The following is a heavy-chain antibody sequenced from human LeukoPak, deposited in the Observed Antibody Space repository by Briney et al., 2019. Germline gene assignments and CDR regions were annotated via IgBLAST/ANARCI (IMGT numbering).Heavy chain of an antibody. CDR1: GFTFSSYS. Sequence: GGSLRLSCAASGFTFSSYSMNWVRQAQGTGLEWASSISGGSTYTFYADSVMGRFTISRDNAKNSLYQHMSSLRAEDTAVYYCARVRDLYRDYWGQGILVTVSS. CDR2: ISGGSTYT. J-gene: IGHJ4*02. D-gene: IGHD5-12*01. CDR3: ARVRDLYRDY. V-gene: IGHV3-21*01.